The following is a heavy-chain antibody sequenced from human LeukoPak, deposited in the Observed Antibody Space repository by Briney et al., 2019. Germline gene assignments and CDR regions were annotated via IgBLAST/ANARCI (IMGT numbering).Heavy chain of an antibody. CDR2: IYYSGST. Sequence: SETLSLTCTVSGGSISSYYWSWIRQPPGKGLEWIGYIYYSGSTNYNPSLKSRVTISVDTSKNQFSLKLSSVTAADTAVYYCARGFTYYYDSSGYRPFDYWGQGTLVTVSS. J-gene: IGHJ4*02. D-gene: IGHD3-22*01. CDR3: ARGFTYYYDSSGYRPFDY. CDR1: GGSISSYY. V-gene: IGHV4-59*12.